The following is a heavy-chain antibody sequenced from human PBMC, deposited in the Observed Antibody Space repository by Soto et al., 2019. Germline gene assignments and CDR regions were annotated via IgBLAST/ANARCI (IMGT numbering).Heavy chain of an antibody. CDR1: GDSISTSAYY. J-gene: IGHJ4*02. D-gene: IGHD2-15*01. CDR3: ARLGGVVAASDFDY. Sequence: QLQLQESGPGLVKPSETLSLTCTVSGDSISTSAYYWGWIRQSPGKGLEWVGTIYYSGSTYYNPTLKSRVTTSLPTSTNPFSPTLTSVTAADTAIYYCARLGGVVAASDFDYWGQGTLVTVSS. V-gene: IGHV4-39*01. CDR2: IYYSGST.